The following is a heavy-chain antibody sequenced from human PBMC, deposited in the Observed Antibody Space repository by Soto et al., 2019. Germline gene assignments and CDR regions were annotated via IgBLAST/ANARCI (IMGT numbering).Heavy chain of an antibody. J-gene: IGHJ6*03. D-gene: IGHD2-2*01. V-gene: IGHV3-53*04. CDR3: ASCSSTSCYHSYYYYYMDV. CDR2: IYSGGST. Sequence: GGSLRLSCAASGFTVSSNYMSWVRQAPGKGLEWVSVIYSGGSTYYADSVKGRFTISRHNSKNTLYLQMNSLRAEDTAVYYCASCSSTSCYHSYYYYYMDVWGKGTTVTVSS. CDR1: GFTVSSNY.